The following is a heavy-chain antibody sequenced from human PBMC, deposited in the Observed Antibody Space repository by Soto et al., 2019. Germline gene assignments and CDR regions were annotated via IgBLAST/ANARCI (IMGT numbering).Heavy chain of an antibody. J-gene: IGHJ4*02. CDR1: GFTFSAYP. V-gene: IGHV3-33*01. D-gene: IGHD5-18*01. CDR3: ARGNGYSYGAFFDD. CDR2: IWYDGSDK. Sequence: TVGSLRLSCAASGFTFSAYPMHWVRQAPGKGLEWVTLIWYDGSDKYYADSVKGRFTISRDDSKNTLYLQMDSLRAEDTAVYFCARGNGYSYGAFFDDWGQGALVNVAS.